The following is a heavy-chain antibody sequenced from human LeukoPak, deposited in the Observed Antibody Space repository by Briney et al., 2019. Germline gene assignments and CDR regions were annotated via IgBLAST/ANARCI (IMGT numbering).Heavy chain of an antibody. CDR3: ARTYYYDSSGYSFDY. J-gene: IGHJ4*02. CDR1: GYTFTSYG. Sequence: GASVKVSCKASGYTFTSYGISWVRQAPGQGLEWMGRIIPILGIANYAQKFQGRVTITADKSTSTAYMELSSLRSEDTAVYYCARTYYYDSSGYSFDYWGQGTLVTVSS. V-gene: IGHV1-69*04. D-gene: IGHD3-22*01. CDR2: IIPILGIA.